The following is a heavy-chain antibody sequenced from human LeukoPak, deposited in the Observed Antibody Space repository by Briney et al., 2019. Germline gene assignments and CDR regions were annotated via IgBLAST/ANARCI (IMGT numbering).Heavy chain of an antibody. CDR1: GFTFTSYW. J-gene: IGHJ4*02. V-gene: IGHV3-7*01. D-gene: IGHD4-17*01. Sequence: SGGSLRLSCAASGFTFTSYWMTWVRQAPGKGLEWVANIKEDGSEKHYMDSVKGRFTISRDNAKNSLYLQMNSLRADDTAVYYCARDYGDSIWGQGTLVTVSS. CDR2: IKEDGSEK. CDR3: ARDYGDSI.